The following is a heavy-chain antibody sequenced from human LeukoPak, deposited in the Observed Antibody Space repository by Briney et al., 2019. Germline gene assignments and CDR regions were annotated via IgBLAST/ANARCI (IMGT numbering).Heavy chain of an antibody. V-gene: IGHV1-3*01. CDR2: INAGNGNT. J-gene: IGHJ4*02. D-gene: IGHD3-16*02. Sequence: EASVKVSCKASGYTFTSYAMHWVRQAPGQRLEWMGWINAGNGNTKYSQKFQGRVTITRDTSASTAYMELSSLRSEDTAVYYCARAPYDYVWGSYRSNYFDYWGQGTLVTVPS. CDR3: ARAPYDYVWGSYRSNYFDY. CDR1: GYTFTSYA.